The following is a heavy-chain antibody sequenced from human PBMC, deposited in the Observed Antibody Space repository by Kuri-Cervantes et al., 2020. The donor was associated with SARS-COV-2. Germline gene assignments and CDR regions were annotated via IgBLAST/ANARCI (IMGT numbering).Heavy chain of an antibody. CDR3: ARDGSYGDYEY. D-gene: IGHD4-17*01. CDR2: IKQDGSEK. Sequence: ETLSLTCAVYGGSFSDYYWSWVRQAPGKGLEWVANIKQDGSEKYYVDSVKGRFTISRDNAKNSLYLQMNSLRAEDTAVYYCARDGSYGDYEYWGQGTLVTVSS. J-gene: IGHJ4*02. CDR1: GGSFSDYY. V-gene: IGHV3-7*01.